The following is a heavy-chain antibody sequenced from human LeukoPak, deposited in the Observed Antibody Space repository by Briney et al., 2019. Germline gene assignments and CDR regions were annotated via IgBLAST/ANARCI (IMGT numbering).Heavy chain of an antibody. J-gene: IGHJ6*03. Sequence: PGGSLRLSCAASGFTFSSYAMSWVRQAPGKGLEWVSGISDVGGTFYADSVKGRFTISRDNSKNTLYLQMNSLRAEDTAVYYCARVLSSYSGYDSPYYYYYYMDVWGKGTTVTVSS. CDR2: ISDVGGT. CDR1: GFTFSSYA. CDR3: ARVLSSYSGYDSPYYYYYYMDV. V-gene: IGHV3-23*01. D-gene: IGHD5-12*01.